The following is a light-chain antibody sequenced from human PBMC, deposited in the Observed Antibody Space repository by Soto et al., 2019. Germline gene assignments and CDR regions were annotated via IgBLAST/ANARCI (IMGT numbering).Light chain of an antibody. CDR3: GADHGSGGNFVYV. CDR1: SGYSNYK. V-gene: IGLV9-49*01. J-gene: IGLJ2*01. CDR2: VGTGGIVG. Sequence: QLVLSQPPSASASLGASVTLTGTLSSGYSNYKVDWYQQRPGKGPRFVMRVGTGGIVGSKGDGIPDRFSGLGSGLNRYLTIKNIQEEDESDYHCGADHGSGGNFVYVFGGGTQLTVL.